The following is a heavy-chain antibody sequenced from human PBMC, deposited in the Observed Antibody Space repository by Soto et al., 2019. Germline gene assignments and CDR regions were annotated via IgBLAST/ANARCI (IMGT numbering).Heavy chain of an antibody. CDR3: ARDPPVETGYFKGMDV. V-gene: IGHV4-30-4*01. CDR2: IYYIGDT. Sequence: QVRLQESGPGLVKPSQTLSLTCTVSGGSIYTGDYYWSWIRQPPGKGLEWIGSIYYIGDTEYNPSFKSRLTMSVDTSKNQFSLRLTSVTAADTAVYYCARDPPVETGYFKGMDVWGQGTTVTVSS. CDR1: GGSIYTGDYY. J-gene: IGHJ6*02.